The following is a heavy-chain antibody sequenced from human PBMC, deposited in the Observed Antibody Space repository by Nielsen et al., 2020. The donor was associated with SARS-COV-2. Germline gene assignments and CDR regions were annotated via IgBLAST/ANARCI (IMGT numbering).Heavy chain of an antibody. D-gene: IGHD6-6*01. CDR1: GYTFTSYG. CDR2: ISAYNGNT. CDR3: ARPGGIAARPGKDWFDP. V-gene: IGHV1-18*04. Sequence: ASVKVSCKASGYTFTSYGISWVRQAPGQGLEWMGWISAYNGNTNYAQKLQGRVTMTTDTSTSTAYMELRSLRSDDTAVYYCARPGGIAARPGKDWFDPWGQGTLVTVSS. J-gene: IGHJ5*02.